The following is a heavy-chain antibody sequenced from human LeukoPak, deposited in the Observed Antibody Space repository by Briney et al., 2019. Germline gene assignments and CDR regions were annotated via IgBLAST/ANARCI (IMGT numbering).Heavy chain of an antibody. D-gene: IGHD1-26*01. CDR1: GYTFTVYY. V-gene: IGHV1-2*02. CDR3: ARLIVGAKFDY. CDR2: INPNSGGT. Sequence: AAVNVSCKASGYTFTVYYMHWVREAPGQGLEWMGWINPNSGGTNYAQKFQGRVTMTRDTSISTAYMELSGLRSDDTAVYYCARLIVGAKFDYWGQGTLVSVSS. J-gene: IGHJ4*02.